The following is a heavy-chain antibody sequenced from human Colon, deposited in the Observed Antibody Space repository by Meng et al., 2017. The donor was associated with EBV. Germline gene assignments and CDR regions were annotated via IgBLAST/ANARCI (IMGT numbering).Heavy chain of an antibody. CDR2: IYYSGSA. V-gene: IGHV4-30-4*07. Sequence: QVQLQESGPGLVKPSXXLSLTCAVSGGSISSGGYSWHWIRQPPGKGLQWIGYIYYSGSAFYNPSLKSRVTLSVDRSKNQFSLNLSSVTAADTAAYYCARGAYFDYWGQGTLVTVSS. J-gene: IGHJ4*02. CDR1: GGSISSGGYS. CDR3: ARGAYFDY.